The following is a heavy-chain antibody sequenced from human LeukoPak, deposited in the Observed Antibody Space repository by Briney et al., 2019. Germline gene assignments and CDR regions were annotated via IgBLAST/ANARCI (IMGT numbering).Heavy chain of an antibody. CDR3: ARVGGPSGFDNFDY. Sequence: SETLSPTCTVSGGSISSHYWSWIRQPPGKGLEWIGYIYYSGSTNYNPSLKSRVTISVDTSKNQFSLKLSSVTAADTAVYYCARVGGPSGFDNFDYWGQGTLVTVSS. J-gene: IGHJ4*02. CDR1: GGSISSHY. CDR2: IYYSGST. D-gene: IGHD3-22*01. V-gene: IGHV4-59*11.